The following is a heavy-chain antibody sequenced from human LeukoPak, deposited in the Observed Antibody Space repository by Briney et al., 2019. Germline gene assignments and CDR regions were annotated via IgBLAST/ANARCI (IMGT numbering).Heavy chain of an antibody. Sequence: ASVKVSCKASGYTFTGYYMHWVRQAPGQGLEWMGWINPNSGGTNYAQKFQGRVTTTRDTSISTAYMELSRLRSDDTAVYYCARAATLWFGELLYGMDVWGQGTTVTVSS. J-gene: IGHJ6*02. CDR1: GYTFTGYY. CDR3: ARAATLWFGELLYGMDV. V-gene: IGHV1-2*02. D-gene: IGHD3-10*01. CDR2: INPNSGGT.